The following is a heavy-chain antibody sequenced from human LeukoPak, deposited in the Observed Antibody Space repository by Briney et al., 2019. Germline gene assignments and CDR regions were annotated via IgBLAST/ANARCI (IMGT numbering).Heavy chain of an antibody. CDR3: ARGNSGYGSDV. V-gene: IGHV4-34*01. CDR1: GGSFSGYY. CDR2: INHSGST. D-gene: IGHD5-12*01. Sequence: PSETLSLTCAVYGGSFSGYYWSWIRQPPGKGLEWIGEINHSGSTNYNPSLKSRVTISVDTSKYQFSLKLSSVTAADTAVYYCARGNSGYGSDVWGKGTTVTVSS. J-gene: IGHJ6*04.